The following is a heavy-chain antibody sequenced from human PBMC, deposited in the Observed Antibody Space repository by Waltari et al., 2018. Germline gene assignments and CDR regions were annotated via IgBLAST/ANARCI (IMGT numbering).Heavy chain of an antibody. CDR2: LKSKAEVGTT. CDR1: GFPFANAW. J-gene: IGHJ4*02. D-gene: IGHD2-2*01. V-gene: IGHV3-15*01. Sequence: EVQLVESGGGLVKPGDSLRLSCVASGFPFANAWINWVRQAPGKGRGWVGRLKSKAEVGTTDDAAPGKGRFAISRDDSKDTAYLQMNSLKTEDTAMYFCTTEGGRTWPMYWGQGTLVTVSS. CDR3: TTEGGRTWPMY.